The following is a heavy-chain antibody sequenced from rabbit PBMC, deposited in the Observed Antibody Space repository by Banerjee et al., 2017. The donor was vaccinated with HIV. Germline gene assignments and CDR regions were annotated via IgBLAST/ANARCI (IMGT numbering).Heavy chain of an antibody. D-gene: IGHD7-1*01. CDR3: ARDLAAVTGWNFGL. Sequence: QEQLVESGVGLVQPEGSLTLTCTASGFSFSNKYVMCWVRQAPGKGLEWIACIYVGYSDSTYYASWAKGRFTISRTSSTTVTLQMTSLTDADSAIYFCARDLAAVTGWNFGLWCPGTLVTVS. CDR2: IYVGYSDST. CDR1: GFSFSNKYV. J-gene: IGHJ4*01. V-gene: IGHV1S45*01.